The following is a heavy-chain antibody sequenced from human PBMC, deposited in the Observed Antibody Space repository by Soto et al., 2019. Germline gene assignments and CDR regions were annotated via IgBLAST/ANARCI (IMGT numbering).Heavy chain of an antibody. D-gene: IGHD4-17*01. CDR1: WGTISDIGDY. CDR2: IYYSGST. V-gene: IGHV4-39*01. CDR3: ARQAVTQWYTWFDP. Sequence: SETLSLTWTVSWGTISDIGDYRGWIRQPPGKGLEWIGSIYYSGSTYYNPSLKSRVTISVDTSKNQFSLKLSSVTAADTAVYYCARQAVTQWYTWFDPWGQGTLVTVSS. J-gene: IGHJ5*02.